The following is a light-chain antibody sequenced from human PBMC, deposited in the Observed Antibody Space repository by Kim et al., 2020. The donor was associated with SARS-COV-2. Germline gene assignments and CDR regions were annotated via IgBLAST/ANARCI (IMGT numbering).Light chain of an antibody. J-gene: IGKJ4*01. V-gene: IGKV3-11*01. CDR3: QQRSDWPLT. Sequence: EIVLTQSPATLSLSPGERATLSCWASQSVSNYLAWYQQKPGQAPRLLIYDASNRATGIPARFSGSGSGTDFTLTISSLESEDFAVYYCQQRSDWPLTFGGGTKLEI. CDR2: DAS. CDR1: QSVSNY.